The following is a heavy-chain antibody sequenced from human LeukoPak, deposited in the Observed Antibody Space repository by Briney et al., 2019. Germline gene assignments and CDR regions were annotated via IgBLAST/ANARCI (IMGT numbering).Heavy chain of an antibody. Sequence: PGGSLRLSCAASGFTFSSYAMHWIRQAPGKGLEWVAVISYDGSNKYYTDSVKGRFTISRGNSKNTLYLQMNSLRAEDTAVYYCARELMEYGDCFGYWGQGTLVTVSS. CDR2: ISYDGSNK. J-gene: IGHJ4*02. CDR3: ARELMEYGDCFGY. V-gene: IGHV3-30-3*01. CDR1: GFTFSSYA. D-gene: IGHD4-17*01.